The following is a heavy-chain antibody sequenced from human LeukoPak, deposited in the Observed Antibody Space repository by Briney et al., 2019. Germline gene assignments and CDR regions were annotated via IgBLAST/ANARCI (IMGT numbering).Heavy chain of an antibody. J-gene: IGHJ4*02. CDR1: GFTFDDYA. Sequence: GGSLRLSCAASGFTFDDYAMHWVRQAPGKGLEWVSGISWNSGSIGYADSVKGRFTISRDNAKNSLYLQMNSLRAEDTALCYCAKDIRPLVAAAGTAFDYWGQGTLVTVSS. CDR2: ISWNSGSI. V-gene: IGHV3-9*01. D-gene: IGHD6-13*01. CDR3: AKDIRPLVAAAGTAFDY.